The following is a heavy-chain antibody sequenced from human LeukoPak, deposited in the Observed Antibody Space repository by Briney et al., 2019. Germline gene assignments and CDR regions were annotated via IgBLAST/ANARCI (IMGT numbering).Heavy chain of an antibody. CDR1: GGSISSYC. CDR2: IYCSGST. V-gene: IGHV4-59*01. D-gene: IGHD3-9*01. J-gene: IGHJ5*02. CDR3: ARVEPYDILTGYKVRWFDP. Sequence: SGTLCLTCAVSGGSISSYCWSWVRQPPGKGLVWVGYIYCSGSTNYNAAFESRGTISVDTSKNKSSLKLSTGMAADTAAYYCARVEPYDILTGYKVRWFDPWGQGTLVTVSS.